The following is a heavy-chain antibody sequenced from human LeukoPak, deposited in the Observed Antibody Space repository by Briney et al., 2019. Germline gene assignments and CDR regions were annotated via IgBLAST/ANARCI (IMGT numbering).Heavy chain of an antibody. D-gene: IGHD6-6*01. V-gene: IGHV1-2*02. CDR2: INPNSGGT. Sequence: GASVKVSCKTSGYSFTGYYLHWVRQAPGQGLEWMGWINPNSGGTNFAQKFQDRVSMTRDTSISTAYMQVSRLRSDDTAVYYCARGRMQLVQDWGQGTLVTVSS. CDR3: ARGRMQLVQD. J-gene: IGHJ4*02. CDR1: GYSFTGYY.